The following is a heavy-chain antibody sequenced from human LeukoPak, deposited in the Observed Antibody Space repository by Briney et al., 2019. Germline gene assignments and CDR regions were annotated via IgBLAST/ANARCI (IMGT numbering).Heavy chain of an antibody. Sequence: GGSLRLSCAASGFTFSSYSMNWVRQAPGKGLEWVSYISSSSSTIYHTDSVKGRFTISRDNAKNSLYLQMNSLRAEDTAVYYCARGDSGWYGFDFDYWGQGTLVTVSS. J-gene: IGHJ4*02. CDR1: GFTFSSYS. D-gene: IGHD6-19*01. CDR3: ARGDSGWYGFDFDY. CDR2: ISSSSSTI. V-gene: IGHV3-48*01.